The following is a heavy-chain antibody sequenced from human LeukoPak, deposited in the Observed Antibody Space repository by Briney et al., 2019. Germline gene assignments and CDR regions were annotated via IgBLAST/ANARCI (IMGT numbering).Heavy chain of an antibody. CDR2: IIPIFGTA. CDR1: GGTFSSYA. V-gene: IGHV1-69*13. D-gene: IGHD4-17*01. J-gene: IGHJ4*02. CDR3: AREDNVEYGVLYFDY. Sequence: ASVKVSCKASGGTFSSYAISWVRQAPGQGLEWMGGIIPIFGTANYAQKFQGRVTITADESTSTAYMELSSLRSEDTAVYYCAREDNVEYGVLYFDYWGEGTLVTVS.